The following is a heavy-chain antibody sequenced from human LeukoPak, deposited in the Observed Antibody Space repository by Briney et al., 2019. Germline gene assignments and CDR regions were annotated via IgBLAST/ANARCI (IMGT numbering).Heavy chain of an antibody. CDR2: INTNTENP. CDR1: GYTFTSYA. D-gene: IGHD3-10*01. Sequence: ASVKVSFKASGYTFTSYAMNWVRQAPGQGLEWMGWINTNTENPTYAQGFTGRFVFSLDTSVSTAYLQICSLKAEDTAVYYCARAYYYGSGSYYSPESYSGDDAFDIWGQGTMVTVSS. J-gene: IGHJ3*02. CDR3: ARAYYYGSGSYYSPESYSGDDAFDI. V-gene: IGHV7-4-1*01.